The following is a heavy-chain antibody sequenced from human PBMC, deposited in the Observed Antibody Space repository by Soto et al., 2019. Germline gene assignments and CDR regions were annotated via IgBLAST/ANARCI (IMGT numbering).Heavy chain of an antibody. Sequence: SETLSLTCAVSGGSISSSNWWRWVRQPPGKGLEWIGEIYHSGSTNYNPSLKSRVTISVDKSKNQFSLKLSSVTAADTAVYYCARDRRAYSSSWYGWCDPWGQGTLVTVSS. V-gene: IGHV4-4*02. CDR1: GGSISSSNW. CDR2: IYHSGST. J-gene: IGHJ5*02. D-gene: IGHD6-13*01. CDR3: ARDRRAYSSSWYGWCDP.